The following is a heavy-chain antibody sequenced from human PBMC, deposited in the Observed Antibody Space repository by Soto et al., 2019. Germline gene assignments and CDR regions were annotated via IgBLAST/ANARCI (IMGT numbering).Heavy chain of an antibody. CDR1: GGSISSGGYS. CDR3: ARVLSNYYDSSGYSYYFDY. V-gene: IGHV4-30-2*01. Sequence: SETLSLTCAVSGGSISSGGYSWSWIRQPPGKGLEWIGYIYHSGSTYYNPSLKSRVTISVDRSKNQFSLKLSSVTAADTAVYYCARVLSNYYDSSGYSYYFDYWGQGTLVTVSS. D-gene: IGHD3-22*01. J-gene: IGHJ4*02. CDR2: IYHSGST.